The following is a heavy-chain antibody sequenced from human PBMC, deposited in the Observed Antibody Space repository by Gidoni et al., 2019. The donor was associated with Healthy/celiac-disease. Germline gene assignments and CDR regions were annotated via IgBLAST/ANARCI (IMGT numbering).Heavy chain of an antibody. CDR3: AKDMGYSSGWYGKQAPEYYYYYGMDV. V-gene: IGHV3-9*01. CDR1: GFTLDDYA. Sequence: EVQLVESGGGLVQPGRSLRLSCAASGFTLDDYAMHWVRQAPGKGRCWVSGISWNSGSIGYADSVKGRFTISRDNAKNSLYLQMNSLRAEDTALYYCAKDMGYSSGWYGKQAPEYYYYYGMDVWGQGTTVTVSS. D-gene: IGHD6-19*01. J-gene: IGHJ6*02. CDR2: ISWNSGSI.